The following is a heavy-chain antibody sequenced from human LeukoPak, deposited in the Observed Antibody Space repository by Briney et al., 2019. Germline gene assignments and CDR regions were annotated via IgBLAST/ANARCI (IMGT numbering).Heavy chain of an antibody. CDR3: AIGTDYYDSSGFDY. Sequence: PSETLSLTCTVSGGSISSGDYYWSWIRQPPGKGLEWIGYIYYSGSTYYNPSLKSRVTISVDTSKNQFSLKLSSVTAADTAVYYCAIGTDYYDSSGFDYWGQGTLVTVSS. CDR1: GGSISSGDYY. J-gene: IGHJ4*02. CDR2: IYYSGST. V-gene: IGHV4-30-4*08. D-gene: IGHD3-22*01.